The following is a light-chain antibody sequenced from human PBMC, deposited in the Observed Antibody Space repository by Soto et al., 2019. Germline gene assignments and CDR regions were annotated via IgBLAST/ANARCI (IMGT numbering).Light chain of an antibody. CDR3: VTWDTSLTTTVL. J-gene: IGLJ2*01. CDR1: SSNIGNNF. V-gene: IGLV1-51*01. CDR2: DNN. Sequence: QAVVTQPPSVSAAPGQKVIISCSGSSSNIGNNFVSWYQQLPGTAPKLLIFDNNKRPSGIPDRFSGSKSGTSATLGITGLQPGDEADYYCVTWDTSLTTTVLFGGGTKLTVL.